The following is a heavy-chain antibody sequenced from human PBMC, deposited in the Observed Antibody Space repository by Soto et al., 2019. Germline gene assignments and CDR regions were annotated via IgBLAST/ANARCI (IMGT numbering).Heavy chain of an antibody. J-gene: IGHJ4*02. CDR3: ARHDGYGGETIDY. Sequence: GESLKISCKSSGDSFNTYWIGWVRQMPGQGLEWMGIIRPSGSNTRYSPSFQGQVTISADRSTSSAYLQWSSLKASDTAMYYCARHDGYGGETIDYWGQGTLVTVSS. CDR2: IRPSGSNT. V-gene: IGHV5-51*01. CDR1: GDSFNTYW. D-gene: IGHD4-17*01.